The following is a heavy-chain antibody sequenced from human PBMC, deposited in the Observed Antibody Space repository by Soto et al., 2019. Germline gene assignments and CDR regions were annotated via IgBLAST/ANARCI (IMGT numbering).Heavy chain of an antibody. D-gene: IGHD6-13*01. CDR2: ISSSSSYI. CDR1: GFTFSSYS. J-gene: IGHJ4*02. V-gene: IGHV3-21*01. Sequence: EVQLVESGGGLVKPGGSLRLSCAASGFTFSSYSMNWVRQAPGKGLEWVSSISSSSSYIYYADSVKGRFTISRDNAKNSLYLQMNSLRAEDTAVYYCAAYSSSWYPAALSGDYWGQGTLVTVSS. CDR3: AAYSSSWYPAALSGDY.